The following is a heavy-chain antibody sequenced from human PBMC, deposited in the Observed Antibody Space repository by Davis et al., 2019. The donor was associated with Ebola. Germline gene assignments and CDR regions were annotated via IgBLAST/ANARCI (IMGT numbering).Heavy chain of an antibody. J-gene: IGHJ5*02. CDR1: GYTFTSYD. CDR3: ARGLPLIAAAGTLWFDP. D-gene: IGHD6-13*01. V-gene: IGHV1-8*01. Sequence: ASVKVSCKASGYTFTSYDINWVRQATGQGLEWMGWMNPNSGNTGYAQKLQGRVTMTTDTSASTAYMELSSLRSEDTAVYYCARGLPLIAAAGTLWFDPWGQGTLVTVSS. CDR2: MNPNSGNT.